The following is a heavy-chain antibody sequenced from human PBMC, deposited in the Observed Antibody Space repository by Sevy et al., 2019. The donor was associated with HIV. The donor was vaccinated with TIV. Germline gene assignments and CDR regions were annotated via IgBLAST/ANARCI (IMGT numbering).Heavy chain of an antibody. D-gene: IGHD4-17*01. J-gene: IGHJ3*02. Sequence: GSLRLSCEASGFAFRDSAIHRVRQSPGKGLEWVALISHGGSYEYYVDSVKGRFTVSSDRSKNILYLQMDSLRAEDTAVYYCARMVSGGLRWELIKENAFDIWGQGTAVTVSS. CDR3: ARMVSGGLRWELIKENAFDI. CDR2: ISHGGSYE. CDR1: GFAFRDSA. V-gene: IGHV3-30-3*01.